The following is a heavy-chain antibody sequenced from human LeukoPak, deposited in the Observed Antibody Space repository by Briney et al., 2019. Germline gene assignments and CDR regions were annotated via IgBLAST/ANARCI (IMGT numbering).Heavy chain of an antibody. CDR1: GGSISSYY. V-gene: IGHV4-59*12. J-gene: IGHJ5*02. CDR2: IYYSGST. Sequence: SETLSLTCTVSGGSISSYYWSWIRQPPGKGLEWIGYIYYSGSTNYNPSLKSRVTISVDTSKNQFSLKLSSVTAADAAVYYCARDLGYDGFDWAPWGQGTLVTVSS. CDR3: ARDLGYDGFDWAP. D-gene: IGHD5-12*01.